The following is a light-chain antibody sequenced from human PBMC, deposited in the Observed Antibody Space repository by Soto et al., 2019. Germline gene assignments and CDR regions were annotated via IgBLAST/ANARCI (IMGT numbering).Light chain of an antibody. CDR2: DAS. CDR3: QQHNIWPHT. V-gene: IGKV3-15*01. Sequence: EVVMTQSPATLSVSPGERATLSCRASQTVSSDLAWFQQRPGQPPRLLIYDASTRATGIAARFSGSGSGTEFTLTISSLQSEDFAVYYCQQHNIWPHTFGQGTKLEIK. CDR1: QTVSSD. J-gene: IGKJ2*01.